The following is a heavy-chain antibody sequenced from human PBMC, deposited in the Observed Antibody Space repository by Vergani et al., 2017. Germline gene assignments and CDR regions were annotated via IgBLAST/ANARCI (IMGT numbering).Heavy chain of an antibody. CDR1: GYSISSGYY. CDR2: IYHSGST. Sequence: QVQLQESGPGLVKPSETLSLTCAVSGYSISSGYYWGWIRQPPGKGLEWIGSIYHSGSTYYNPSLKSRVTISVDTSKNQFSLKLSSVTAADTAVYYCARAIAAAGTMVGYYDYGMDVWGQXP. D-gene: IGHD6-13*01. CDR3: ARAIAAAGTMVGYYDYGMDV. J-gene: IGHJ6*02. V-gene: IGHV4-38-2*01.